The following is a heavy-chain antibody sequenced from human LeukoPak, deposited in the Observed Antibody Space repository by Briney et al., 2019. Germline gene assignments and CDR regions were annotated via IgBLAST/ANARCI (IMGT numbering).Heavy chain of an antibody. Sequence: GASVKVSCKASGGTFSSYAISWVRQAPGQGLEWMGGIIPIFGTANYAQKFQGRVTITADESTSTAYMELSSLRSEDTAVYYCASNYYDSSGYYPNWGQGTLVTVSS. J-gene: IGHJ4*02. CDR2: IIPIFGTA. CDR3: ASNYYDSSGYYPN. D-gene: IGHD3-22*01. CDR1: GGTFSSYA. V-gene: IGHV1-69*13.